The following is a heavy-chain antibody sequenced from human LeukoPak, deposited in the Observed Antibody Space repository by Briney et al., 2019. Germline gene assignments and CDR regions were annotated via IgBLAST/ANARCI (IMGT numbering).Heavy chain of an antibody. Sequence: PSETLSLTCTVSGGSISSYYWSWLRQPPGKGLERIGYIYYSGSTNYNPSLKSRVTISVDTSKNQFSLTLSSVTAADTAVYYCAREIVVVPAAEYYFDYWGQGTLVTVSS. CDR1: GGSISSYY. J-gene: IGHJ4*02. CDR2: IYYSGST. D-gene: IGHD2-2*01. CDR3: AREIVVVPAAEYYFDY. V-gene: IGHV4-59*12.